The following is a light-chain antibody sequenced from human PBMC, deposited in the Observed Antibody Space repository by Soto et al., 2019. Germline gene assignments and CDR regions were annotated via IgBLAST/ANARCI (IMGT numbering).Light chain of an antibody. CDR3: QKYVNAPLT. CDR1: LGSGNY. CDR2: EAS. V-gene: IGKV1-27*01. Sequence: DIRMTQPPSPLSASRRDPVTNTDRASLGSGNYLAWYKKKPGKVPKLRIQEASTLHSGVPSRVSGSGAGTDGTITISSLQLEVFATYYCQKYVNAPLTFGQGTQVEIK. J-gene: IGKJ4*02.